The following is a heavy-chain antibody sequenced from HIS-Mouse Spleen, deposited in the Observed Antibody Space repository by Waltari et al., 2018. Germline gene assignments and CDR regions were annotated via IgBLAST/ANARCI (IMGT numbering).Heavy chain of an antibody. V-gene: IGHV4-4*07. D-gene: IGHD3-22*01. CDR3: ARDTSDGVINHWFDP. Sequence: QVQLQESGPGLVKPSETLSLTCTVSCGSISSYYWSWIRHPAGKGLEWIGRIYTSGSTNSNPSLKSRVTMSVDTSKSQCSLKLSSVTAADTAVYYCARDTSDGVINHWFDPWGQGTLVTVSS. CDR1: CGSISSYY. J-gene: IGHJ5*02. CDR2: IYTSGST.